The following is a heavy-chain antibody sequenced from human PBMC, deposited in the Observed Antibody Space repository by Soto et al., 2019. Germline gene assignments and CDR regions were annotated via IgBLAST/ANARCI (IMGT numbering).Heavy chain of an antibody. D-gene: IGHD3-16*01. CDR2: IYYSGST. CDR1: GGSISSSSYY. Sequence: SETLSLTCTVSGGSISSSSYYWGWIRQPPGKGLEWIGSIYYSGSTYYNPSLKSRVTISVDTSKNQFSLKLSSVTAADTAVYYCARPNHYDYIWGSYIYDAFDIWGQGTMVTVSS. V-gene: IGHV4-39*01. J-gene: IGHJ3*02. CDR3: ARPNHYDYIWGSYIYDAFDI.